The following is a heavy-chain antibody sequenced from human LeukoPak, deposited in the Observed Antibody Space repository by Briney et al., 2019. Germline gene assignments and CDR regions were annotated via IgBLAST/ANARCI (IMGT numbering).Heavy chain of an antibody. CDR3: ARTIDYYGSGSYYKLGY. J-gene: IGHJ4*02. D-gene: IGHD3-10*01. CDR1: GGTFSSYG. Sequence: GSSVKVSCKASGGTFSSYGISWVRQAPGQGLEWMGGLIPIFGTANYAQKFQGRVTTTADDSTSTAYMELSSLRSEDTAVYYCARTIDYYGSGSYYKLGYWGQGTLVTVSS. CDR2: LIPIFGTA. V-gene: IGHV1-69*01.